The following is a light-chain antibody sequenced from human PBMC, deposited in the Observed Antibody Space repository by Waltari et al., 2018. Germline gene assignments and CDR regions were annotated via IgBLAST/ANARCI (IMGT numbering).Light chain of an antibody. CDR3: QQYGSSPFT. CDR1: QSVTSSY. CDR2: GAS. J-gene: IGKJ2*01. Sequence: DIVLTQSPGTLSLSPGEGATLSCRASQSVTSSYLAWYQQKPGQAPRLLIYGASSRASGIPDRFSGSGSGTDFTLTVSRLEPEDFAVYYCQQYGSSPFTFGLGTKVEIK. V-gene: IGKV3-20*01.